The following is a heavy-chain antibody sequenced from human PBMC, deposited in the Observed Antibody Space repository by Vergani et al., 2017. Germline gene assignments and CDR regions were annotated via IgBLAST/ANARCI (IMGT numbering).Heavy chain of an antibody. J-gene: IGHJ5*01. CDR2: FIPIFGTA. V-gene: IGHV1-69*18. D-gene: IGHD6-19*01. Sequence: QVQLVQSGAEVKKPGSSVKVSCKASGGTFSSYAISWVRQAPGPGLEWTGRFIPIFGTANYAQKFQGRVTITADESTSTAYMELSSLRSEDTAVYYCARVRTGSGLYGRWFDSWGQGTLVTVSS. CDR3: ARVRTGSGLYGRWFDS. CDR1: GGTFSSYA.